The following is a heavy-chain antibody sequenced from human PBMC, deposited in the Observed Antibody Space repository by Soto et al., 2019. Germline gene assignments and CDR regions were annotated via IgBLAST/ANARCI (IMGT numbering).Heavy chain of an antibody. D-gene: IGHD3-22*01. CDR1: GYSFTNYG. J-gene: IGHJ4*02. CDR2: ISAYNGDT. V-gene: IGHV1-18*01. CDR3: TRAEIVVAPPITFERFDS. Sequence: ASVKVSCKTSGYSFTNYGIAWLRQAPGQGLEWMGWISAYNGDTRYAQKFQGRVTMYTDTSTSTAYMELRSLTFDDTAVYYCTRAEIVVAPPITFERFDSWGQGALVTVSS.